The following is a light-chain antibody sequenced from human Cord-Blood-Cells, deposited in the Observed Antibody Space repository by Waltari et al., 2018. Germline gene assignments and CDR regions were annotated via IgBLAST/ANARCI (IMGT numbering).Light chain of an antibody. CDR2: QDS. J-gene: IGLJ1*01. Sequence: DKYACWYQQKPGQSPVLVIYQDSKRPSGIPERFSGSNSGNTATLTISGTQAMDEADYYCQAWDSSTVFGTGTKVTVL. V-gene: IGLV3-1*01. CDR1: DKY. CDR3: QAWDSSTV.